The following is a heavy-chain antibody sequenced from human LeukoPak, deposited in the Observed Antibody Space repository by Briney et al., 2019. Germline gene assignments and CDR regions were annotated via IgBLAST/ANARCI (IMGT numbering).Heavy chain of an antibody. CDR2: IYHSGRT. CDR3: ARHSTHFWSGLDWFDP. Sequence: WATLSLTCAVSGHSMSSGYYWGWIRQPPGKGLEWSGSIYHSGRTYYNPSLKSRDTLSVDTSKHQFSLKLSSVTAADTAAYYCARHSTHFWSGLDWFDPGGQGTLVTVSS. CDR1: GHSMSSGYY. J-gene: IGHJ5*02. V-gene: IGHV4-38-2*01. D-gene: IGHD3-3*02.